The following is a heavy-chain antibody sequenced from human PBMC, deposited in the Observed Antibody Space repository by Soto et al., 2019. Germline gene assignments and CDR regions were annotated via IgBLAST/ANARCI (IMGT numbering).Heavy chain of an antibody. CDR2: TSHDGGHK. D-gene: IGHD6-6*01. J-gene: IGHJ6*02. Sequence: QVHLVESGGDVVQPGKSLTLSCAASGFTFNSYGIHWVRQAPGKGLEWVAVTSHDGGHKFYGHSVKGRFTISRDNSQNTVSLQMNTLRANDPAVYYWAKDRSKAGRRSDYHYGMDVCGQGTTVTFS. CDR3: AKDRSKAGRRSDYHYGMDV. V-gene: IGHV3-30*18. CDR1: GFTFNSYG.